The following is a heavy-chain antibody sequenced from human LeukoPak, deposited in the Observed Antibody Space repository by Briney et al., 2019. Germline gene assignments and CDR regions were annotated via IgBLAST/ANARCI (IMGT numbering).Heavy chain of an antibody. CDR1: GFTFSSSA. V-gene: IGHV3-23*01. J-gene: IGHJ4*02. CDR2: ISGSGGST. D-gene: IGHD5-18*01. CDR3: AKDRYNYGSTSSDY. Sequence: GGSLRLSCAASGFTFSSSAMSWVRQAPGKGLEWVSDISGSGGSTDYADSVKGRFTISRDNSKNTLYLQMNSLRAEDTAVYYCAKDRYNYGSTSSDYWGQGTLVTVSS.